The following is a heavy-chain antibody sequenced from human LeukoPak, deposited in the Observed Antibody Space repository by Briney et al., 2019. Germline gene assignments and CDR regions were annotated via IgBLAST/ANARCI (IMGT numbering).Heavy chain of an antibody. CDR2: IIPILGIA. Sequence: GASVKVSCKASGYTFTSYAMNWVRQAPGQGLEWMGRIIPILGIANYAQKFQGRVTITADKSTSTAYMELSSLRSEDTAVYYCGRQKAYGSGSALEAFDIWGQGTMVTVSS. D-gene: IGHD3-10*01. CDR3: GRQKAYGSGSALEAFDI. CDR1: GYTFTSYA. V-gene: IGHV1-69*04. J-gene: IGHJ3*02.